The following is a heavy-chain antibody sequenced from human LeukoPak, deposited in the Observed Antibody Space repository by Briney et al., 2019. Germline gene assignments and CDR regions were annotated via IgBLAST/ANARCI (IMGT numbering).Heavy chain of an antibody. CDR2: IKGGGNNP. CDR3: ARGFRDF. J-gene: IGHJ4*02. Sequence: GGSLRLSCAASGFIFSSFSMHWVRQVPGKGLVWVSRIKGGGNNPAYADSVKGRFTTSRDDAKNTLYLQMNSLRPEDTAVYYCARGFRDFWGQGTLVTVSS. V-gene: IGHV3-74*01. CDR1: GFIFSSFS.